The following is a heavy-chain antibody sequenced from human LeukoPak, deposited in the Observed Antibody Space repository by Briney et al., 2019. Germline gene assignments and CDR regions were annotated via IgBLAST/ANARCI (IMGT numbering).Heavy chain of an antibody. D-gene: IGHD5-12*01. CDR3: ARGPSGYHNT. J-gene: IGHJ4*02. CDR2: ISSSSSTI. V-gene: IGHV3-48*01. CDR1: GFTFSSYG. Sequence: GGSLRLSCAASGFTFSSYGMTWVRQAPGKGLEWVSYISSSSSTIYYADSVKGRFTISRDNAKNSLYLQMNSLRAEDTAVYYCARGPSGYHNTGGQGTLVTVSS.